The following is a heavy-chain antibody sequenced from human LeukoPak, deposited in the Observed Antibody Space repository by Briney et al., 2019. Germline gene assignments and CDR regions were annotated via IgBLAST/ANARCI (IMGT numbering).Heavy chain of an antibody. CDR1: GGSFSGYY. CDR3: ARGGSSGYYLTFVWFDP. CDR2: INHSGST. D-gene: IGHD3-22*01. V-gene: IGHV4-34*01. Sequence: SETLSLTCAVYGGSFSGYYWSWIRQPPGKGLEWIGEINHSGSTNYNPSLKSRVTISVDTSKNQFSLKLSSVTAADTAVYYCARGGSSGYYLTFVWFDPWGQGTLVTVSS. J-gene: IGHJ5*02.